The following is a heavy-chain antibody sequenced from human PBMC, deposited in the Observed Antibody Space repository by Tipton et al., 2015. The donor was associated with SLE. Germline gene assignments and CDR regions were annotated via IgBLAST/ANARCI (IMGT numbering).Heavy chain of an antibody. J-gene: IGHJ6*02. CDR3: ARDGTMVRGVGEYYGMDV. V-gene: IGHV4-34*01. D-gene: IGHD3-10*01. CDR2: IYYSGST. Sequence: TLSLTCAVYGGSFSGYYWSWIRQPPGKGLEWIGSIYYSGSTYYNPSLKSRVTISVDTSKNQFSLKLSPVTAADTAVYYCARDGTMVRGVGEYYGMDVWGQGTTVTVSS. CDR1: GGSFSGYY.